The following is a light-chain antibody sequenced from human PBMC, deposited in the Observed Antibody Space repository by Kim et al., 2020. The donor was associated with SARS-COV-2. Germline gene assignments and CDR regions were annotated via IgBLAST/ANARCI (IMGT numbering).Light chain of an antibody. CDR2: DAS. J-gene: IGKJ3*01. CDR1: QDISNY. V-gene: IGKV1-33*01. CDR3: QQYDHLPRA. Sequence: DIQMTQSPSSLSASVGDRVTITCQASQDISNYLNWYQQKPGKAPKLLIYDASNLETGVPSRFSGSGSGTDFTFTISSLQPEDIATFYCQQYDHLPRAFGP.